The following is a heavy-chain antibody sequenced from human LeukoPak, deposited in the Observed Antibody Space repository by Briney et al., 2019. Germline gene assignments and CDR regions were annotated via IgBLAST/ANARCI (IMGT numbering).Heavy chain of an antibody. Sequence: PGGSLRLSCAASGFTFSSYSMNWVRQAPGKGLEWVSSISSSSSYIYYADSVKGRFTISRDNAKNSLYLQMNSLRAEDTAVYYCARDGYSSGWSRDNWFDPWGQGTLVTVSS. CDR1: GFTFSSYS. CDR3: ARDGYSSGWSRDNWFDP. D-gene: IGHD6-19*01. CDR2: ISSSSSYI. V-gene: IGHV3-21*01. J-gene: IGHJ5*02.